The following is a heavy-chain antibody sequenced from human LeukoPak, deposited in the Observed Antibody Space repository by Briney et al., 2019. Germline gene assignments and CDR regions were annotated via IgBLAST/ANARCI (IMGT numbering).Heavy chain of an antibody. Sequence: SETLSLTCTVSGVSIRYHLWRWIRPSTGKVLEWIDYIYYSGTTNYHPPLKRRFTISVATSKNQFSLQLRSVTAADAAVCYCAREDPQTRVPEGMDVWGQGTTVTVSS. CDR3: AREDPQTRVPEGMDV. CDR1: GVSIRYHL. D-gene: IGHD4/OR15-4a*01. CDR2: IYYSGTT. J-gene: IGHJ6*02. V-gene: IGHV4-59*11.